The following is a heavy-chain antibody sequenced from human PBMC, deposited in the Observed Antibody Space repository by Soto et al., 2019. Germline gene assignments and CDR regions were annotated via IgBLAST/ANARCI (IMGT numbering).Heavy chain of an antibody. CDR1: GGSFSGYY. CDR2: VNPTGST. CDR3: ARSREQWLVDAFDI. D-gene: IGHD6-19*01. V-gene: IGHV4-34*01. J-gene: IGHJ3*02. Sequence: SETLSLTCAVYGGSFSGYYWSWIRQSPGKGLEWIGEVNPTGSTKYNPSLKSRVTISVDTSKNQFSLNLNSVTAADTALYYCARSREQWLVDAFDIWGQGTMVTVS.